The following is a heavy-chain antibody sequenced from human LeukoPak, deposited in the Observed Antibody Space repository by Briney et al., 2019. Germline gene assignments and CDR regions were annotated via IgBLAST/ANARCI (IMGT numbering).Heavy chain of an antibody. CDR3: ARARGSYNVGYDY. CDR2: IWFDGSNK. V-gene: IGHV3-33*01. CDR1: GYTLTELS. D-gene: IGHD1-26*01. Sequence: SGYTLTELSMHWVRQAPGKGLEWVAVIWFDGSNKYYADSVKGRFIISRDNSKKTLYLRMNSLRAEDTAVYYCARARGSYNVGYDYWGQGALVTVSS. J-gene: IGHJ4*02.